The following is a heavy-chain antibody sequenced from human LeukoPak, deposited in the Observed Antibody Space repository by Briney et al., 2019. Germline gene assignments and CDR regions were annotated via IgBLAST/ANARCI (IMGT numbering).Heavy chain of an antibody. CDR2: ISGYNGKT. CDR1: GYTLSNYG. CDR3: ARTIWFGEPNQAYDAFDI. J-gene: IGHJ3*02. Sequence: GASVKVSCKASGYTLSNYGINWVRQAPGQGLEWMGWISGYNGKTHYIQKLQGRVTMTTDTSTSTAYMELSSLRSEDTAVYYCARTIWFGEPNQAYDAFDIWGQGTMVTVSS. V-gene: IGHV1-18*01. D-gene: IGHD3-10*01.